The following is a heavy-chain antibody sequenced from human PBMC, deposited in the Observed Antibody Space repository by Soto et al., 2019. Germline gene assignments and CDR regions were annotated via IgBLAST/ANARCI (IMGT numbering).Heavy chain of an antibody. J-gene: IGHJ4*02. D-gene: IGHD3-10*01. Sequence: SETLSLTCTVSGGSISSYYWSWIRQPPGKGLEWIGEINHSGSTNYNPSLKSRVTISVDTSKNQFSLKLSSVTAADTAVYYCARAGVGRYYGSGSYYYFDYWGQGTLVTVSS. V-gene: IGHV4-34*01. CDR2: INHSGST. CDR3: ARAGVGRYYGSGSYYYFDY. CDR1: GGSISSYY.